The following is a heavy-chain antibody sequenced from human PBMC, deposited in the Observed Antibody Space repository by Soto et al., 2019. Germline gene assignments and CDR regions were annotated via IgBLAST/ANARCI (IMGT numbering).Heavy chain of an antibody. CDR3: VRNRGGITVSSKPLGEWFDP. J-gene: IGHJ5*02. CDR2: IYYSGST. D-gene: IGHD6-19*01. CDR1: GGSISSYY. V-gene: IGHV4-59*08. Sequence: SETLSLTCTVSGGSISSYYWSWIRQPPGKGLEWIGYIYYSGSTNYNPSLKSRVTISVDTPKNQFSLTLTSVTAADTAVYYCVRNRGGITVSSKPLGEWFDPWGQGTLVTVSS.